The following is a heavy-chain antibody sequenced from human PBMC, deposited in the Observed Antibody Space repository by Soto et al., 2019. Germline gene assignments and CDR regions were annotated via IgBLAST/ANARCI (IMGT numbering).Heavy chain of an antibody. J-gene: IGHJ5*02. CDR1: GYIFTTYS. CDR3: AREAFAVHASWFGL. D-gene: IGHD2-8*01. CDR2: ISAYNGNT. Sequence: QVQMVQSGTEVKKPGASVKVSCKASGYIFTTYSIAWVRQAPGQGLEWMGRISAYNGNTNYAQKFQGRVTMTTDPDTNAAYMGLRSLRTSDTAVYLCAREAFAVHASWFGLWCQRTLVTVSS. V-gene: IGHV1-18*01.